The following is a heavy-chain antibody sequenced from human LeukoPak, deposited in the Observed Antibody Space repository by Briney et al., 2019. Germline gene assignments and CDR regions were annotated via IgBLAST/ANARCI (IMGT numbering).Heavy chain of an antibody. CDR3: ARESSYYDSSGYPYYFDY. CDR2: IYTSGST. J-gene: IGHJ4*02. V-gene: IGHV4-61*02. D-gene: IGHD3-22*01. Sequence: SLXCXXSGGSXSSGSXYWSWVRQPAXXGLEWIGRIYTSGSTNYNPSLKSRVTISVDTSKNQFSLKLSSVTAADTAVYYCARESSYYDSSGYPYYFDYWGQGTLVTVSS. CDR1: GGSXSSGSXY.